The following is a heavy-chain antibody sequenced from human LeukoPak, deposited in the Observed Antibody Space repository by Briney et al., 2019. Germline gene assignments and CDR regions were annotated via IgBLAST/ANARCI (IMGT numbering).Heavy chain of an antibody. CDR3: ASDSEQQVDAPDV. V-gene: IGHV3-66*01. CDR2: TYSDGST. J-gene: IGHJ6*02. Sequence: GGSLRLSCAASGFTVSSNFWTWVRRAPGKGLEWVSITYSDGSTYYAASVKDRFTISRDSSNNTVYLQMNSLRAEDTALYYCASDSEQQVDAPDVWGQGTTVTVSS. CDR1: GFTVSSNF. D-gene: IGHD6-13*01.